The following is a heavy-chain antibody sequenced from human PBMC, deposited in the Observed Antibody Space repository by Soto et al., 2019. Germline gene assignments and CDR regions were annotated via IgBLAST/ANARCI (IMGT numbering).Heavy chain of an antibody. CDR3: AKSYASLFWSGYTGGDWFDP. D-gene: IGHD3-3*01. J-gene: IGHJ5*02. CDR1: GFNFNDYW. V-gene: IGHV3-23*01. Sequence: PGGSLRLSCAASGFNFNDYWMGWVRQAPAKGLEWVSAISGSGGSTYYADSVKGRFTISRDNSKNTLYLQMNSLRAEDTAVYYCAKSYASLFWSGYTGGDWFDPWGQGTLVTVSS. CDR2: ISGSGGST.